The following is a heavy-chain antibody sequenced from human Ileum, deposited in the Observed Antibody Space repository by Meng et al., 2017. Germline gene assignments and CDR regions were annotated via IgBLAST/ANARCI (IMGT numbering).Heavy chain of an antibody. CDR1: GGSISSGEYC. CDR2: VYFTGYT. V-gene: IGHV4-39*01. CDR3: ARHGHFTPDKYYFDS. J-gene: IGHJ4*03. D-gene: IGHD3-3*02. Sequence: QAQLQESGPGLLKPSETLSLSCPVSGGSISSGEYCWGWIRQPPGKGLEWIGSVYFTGYTYYSPSLMSRVTISVEASKNQFSLRLTSVTAADTGLYLCARHGHFTPDKYYFDSWGQGTLVTVSS.